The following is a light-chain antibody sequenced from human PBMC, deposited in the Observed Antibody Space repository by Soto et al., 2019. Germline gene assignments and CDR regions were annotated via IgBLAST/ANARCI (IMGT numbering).Light chain of an antibody. V-gene: IGKV3-15*01. CDR3: QQYNNWPIT. J-gene: IGKJ5*01. CDR1: QSVSNN. CDR2: GVS. Sequence: EMVMTQSPATLSVSPGERATLSCRASQSVSNNLAWYQQKPGQAPRLLIYGVSTRATGIPARFSGSGSGTKFTLTISSLQSEDFAIYYCQQYNNWPITFGQGTRLE.